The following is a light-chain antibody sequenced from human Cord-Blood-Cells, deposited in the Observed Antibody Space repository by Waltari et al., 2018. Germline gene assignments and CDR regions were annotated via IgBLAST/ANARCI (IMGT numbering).Light chain of an antibody. CDR3: CSYAGSYSYV. V-gene: IGLV2-11*01. CDR1: SSDVGGDNY. CDR2: DVS. J-gene: IGLJ1*01. Sequence: QSALTQPRSVSGSPGQSVTISCTGTSSDVGGDNYVSWYQQHPGKAPKLMIYDVSKRPSGVPDRFSGSKSGNTASLTISGLQAEDEADYYCCSYAGSYSYVFGTGTKVTVL.